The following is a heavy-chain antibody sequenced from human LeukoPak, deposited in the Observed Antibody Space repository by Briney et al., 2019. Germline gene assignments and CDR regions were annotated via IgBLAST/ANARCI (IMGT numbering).Heavy chain of an antibody. CDR1: GGSISSGSYY. J-gene: IGHJ2*01. D-gene: IGHD2-2*01. V-gene: IGHV4-61*02. CDR3: ARAIVVPAAAVYWYFDL. Sequence: PSETLSLTCTVSGGSISSGSYYWSWIRQPAGKGLEWIGRIYTSGSTNYNPSLKSRVTISVDTSKNQFSLKLSSVTAADTAVYYCARAIVVPAAAVYWYFDLWGRGTLVTVSS. CDR2: IYTSGST.